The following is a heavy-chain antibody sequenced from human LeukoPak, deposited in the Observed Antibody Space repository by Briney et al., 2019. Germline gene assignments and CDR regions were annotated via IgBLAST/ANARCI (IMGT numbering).Heavy chain of an antibody. CDR1: GGSISGYY. V-gene: IGHV4-59*08. CDR2: IHYSGTT. J-gene: IGHJ4*02. Sequence: SEILSLTCTVSGGSISGYYWSWIRQPPGKGLEWIGFIHYSGTTNYNPSLKSRVTISLDTSNAQFSLKLSSVTAADTAIYHCARHYVFVVGGSSFDFWGRGTLVTVSS. D-gene: IGHD3-10*01. CDR3: ARHYVFVVGGSSFDF.